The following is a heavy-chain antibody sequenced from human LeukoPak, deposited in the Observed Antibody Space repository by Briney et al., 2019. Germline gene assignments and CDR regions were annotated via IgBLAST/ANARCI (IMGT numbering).Heavy chain of an antibody. D-gene: IGHD1-26*01. CDR2: INPNRGNT. V-gene: IGHV1-2*02. Sequence: GASVKVSCKASGYNFSGYYLHLVRQAPGQGLEWMGWINPNRGNTKSAQKSQGRVTMTIDTSNSTAYMELSRLSSDDTAVYYCATSGATTLYDVFDFWGHGTLVTVSS. CDR1: GYNFSGYY. CDR3: ATSGATTLYDVFDF. J-gene: IGHJ3*01.